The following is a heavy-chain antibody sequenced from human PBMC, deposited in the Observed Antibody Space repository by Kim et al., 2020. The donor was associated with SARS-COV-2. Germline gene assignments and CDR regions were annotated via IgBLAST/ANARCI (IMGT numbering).Heavy chain of an antibody. J-gene: IGHJ4*02. CDR3: AKRGGLYDFWSGYYSPIDY. D-gene: IGHD3-3*01. V-gene: IGHV3-23*01. Sequence: ARFTISEDNSKNTLYMQMNSLRAEDTAVYYCAKRGGLYDFWSGYYSPIDYWGQGTLVTVSS.